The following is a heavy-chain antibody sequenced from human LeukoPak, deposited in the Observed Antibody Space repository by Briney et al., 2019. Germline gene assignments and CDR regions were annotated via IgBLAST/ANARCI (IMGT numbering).Heavy chain of an antibody. CDR3: SKEIEVVPPFSLDYNYGMDV. Sequence: PGGSLRLSCAASGFTFSNYAMGWVRQAPGRGLEWVSSISSGGDRTYYADSVKGRFTISRDSSKKSLYLQMNSLRSEDTALYFCSKEIEVVPPFSLDYNYGMDVWGQGTTVTVSS. V-gene: IGHV3-23*01. CDR2: ISSGGDRT. J-gene: IGHJ6*02. CDR1: GFTFSNYA. D-gene: IGHD2-2*01.